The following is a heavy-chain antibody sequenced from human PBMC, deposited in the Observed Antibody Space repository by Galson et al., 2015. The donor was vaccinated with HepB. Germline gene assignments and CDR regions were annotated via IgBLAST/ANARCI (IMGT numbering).Heavy chain of an antibody. V-gene: IGHV3-66*02. CDR3: VRLGVGDPWSASYNLDS. J-gene: IGHJ4*02. Sequence: SLRLSCAVSGFNIYSYHMTWVRQAPGKGLECVSVVFSGGATSYADSVKGRFIIYRENSKNTVYLQMSSLRNEDTAVYYCVRLGVGDPWSASYNLDSWGQGTLVTVSS. CDR1: GFNIYSYH. D-gene: IGHD3-3*01. CDR2: VFSGGAT.